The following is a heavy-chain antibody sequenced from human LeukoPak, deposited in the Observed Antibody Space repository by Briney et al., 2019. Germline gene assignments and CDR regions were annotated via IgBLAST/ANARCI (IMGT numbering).Heavy chain of an antibody. CDR3: SRESWGFFPFGY. CDR1: GGSISSTNW. D-gene: IGHD3-10*01. CDR2: ISLTGET. Sequence: PSETLSLTCGVSGGSISSTNWWSWVRQPPGQGLEWIGEISLTGETNYNPSLNGRVTMSLDESRNQLSLDLTSVTAGDTAIYYCSRESWGFFPFGYWGQGTLV. J-gene: IGHJ4*02. V-gene: IGHV4-4*02.